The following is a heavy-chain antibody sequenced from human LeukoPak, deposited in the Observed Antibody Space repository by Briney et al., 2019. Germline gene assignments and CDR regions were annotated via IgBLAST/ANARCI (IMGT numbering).Heavy chain of an antibody. CDR2: IYYTGNT. CDR3: ASPSLMSGEPSYFDF. CDR1: GGSVSSSNFY. Sequence: SETLSLTCTVSGGSVSSSNFYWAWIRQPPGKGLEWIGNIYYTGNTFYNPSLKSRGTLSIDTSKNQFSLKLTSVTAADTAVYYCASPSLMSGEPSYFDFWGQGTLVSVSS. D-gene: IGHD4-17*01. V-gene: IGHV4-39*07. J-gene: IGHJ4*02.